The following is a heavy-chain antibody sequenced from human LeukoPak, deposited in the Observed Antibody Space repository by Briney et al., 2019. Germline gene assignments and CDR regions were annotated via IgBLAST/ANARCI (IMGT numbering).Heavy chain of an antibody. V-gene: IGHV1-69*04. CDR2: IIPILGIA. Sequence: GASVKVSCKASGYTFTSYGISWVRQAPGQGLEWMGRIIPILGIANYAQKFQGRVTITADKSTSTAYMELSSLRSEDTAVYYCARALPDYIAAAGTEYFDYWGQGTLVTVSS. J-gene: IGHJ4*02. D-gene: IGHD6-13*01. CDR3: ARALPDYIAAAGTEYFDY. CDR1: GYTFTSYG.